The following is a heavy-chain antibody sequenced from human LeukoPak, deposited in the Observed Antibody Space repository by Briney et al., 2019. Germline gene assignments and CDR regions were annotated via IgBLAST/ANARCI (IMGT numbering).Heavy chain of an antibody. CDR3: AKAQYSGSYTNWFDP. Sequence: GGFLRLSCTTSGFIFRNYWMTWVRQAPGKGLEWVASITHDGSDKYYVDSVKGRFIISRDNGENSLYLQMNSLRAEDTAVYYCAKAQYSGSYTNWFDPWGQGTLVTVSS. CDR2: ITHDGSDK. J-gene: IGHJ5*02. V-gene: IGHV3-7*03. CDR1: GFIFRNYW. D-gene: IGHD1-26*01.